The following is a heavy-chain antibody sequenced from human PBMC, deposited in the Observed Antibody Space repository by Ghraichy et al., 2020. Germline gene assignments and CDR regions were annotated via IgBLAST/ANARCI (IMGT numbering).Heavy chain of an antibody. J-gene: IGHJ4*02. Sequence: ASVKVSCKASGYTFTGYYMHWVRQAPGQGLEWMGWINPNSGGTNYAQKFQGRVTMTRDTSISTAYMELSRLRSDDTAVYYCARDPSLTQTFDYWGQGTLVTVSS. CDR2: INPNSGGT. D-gene: IGHD1-14*01. CDR3: ARDPSLTQTFDY. CDR1: GYTFTGYY. V-gene: IGHV1-2*02.